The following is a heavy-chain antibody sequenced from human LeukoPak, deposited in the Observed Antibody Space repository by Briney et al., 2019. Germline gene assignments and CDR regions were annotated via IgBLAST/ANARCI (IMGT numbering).Heavy chain of an antibody. J-gene: IGHJ6*03. Sequence: GGSLRLSCAASGFTFSSYGMHWVRQAPGKGLEWVAFIRYDVSNKYYADSVKGRFTISRDNSKDTLYLQMNSLRAEDTAVYYCARMSDYCSGGSCYQNYYYYYYMDVWGKGTTVTVSS. CDR2: IRYDVSNK. V-gene: IGHV3-30*02. CDR1: GFTFSSYG. CDR3: ARMSDYCSGGSCYQNYYYYYYMDV. D-gene: IGHD2-15*01.